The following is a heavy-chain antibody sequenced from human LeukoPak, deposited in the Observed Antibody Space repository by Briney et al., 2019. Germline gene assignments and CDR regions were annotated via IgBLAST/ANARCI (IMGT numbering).Heavy chain of an antibody. CDR1: GFTFSSYG. V-gene: IGHV3-23*01. CDR2: ISGSGGST. CDR3: AKGVEYGVVVITTWYFDL. J-gene: IGHJ2*01. Sequence: PGGSLRLPCAASGFTFSSYGMSWVRQAPGKGLEWVSAISGSGGSTYYADSVKGRFTISRDNSKNTLYLQMNSLRAEDTAVYYCAKGVEYGVVVITTWYFDLWGRGTLVTVSS. D-gene: IGHD3-22*01.